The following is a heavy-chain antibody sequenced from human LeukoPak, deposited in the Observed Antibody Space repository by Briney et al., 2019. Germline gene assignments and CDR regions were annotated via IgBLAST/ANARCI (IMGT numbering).Heavy chain of an antibody. Sequence: ASVKVSCKASGYTFTGYYMHWVRQAPGQGLEWMGWINPDSGGTNYAQKFQGRVTMTRDTSISTAYLELSWLRSDDTAVYSCARLRSYDYVWGSFGYWGQGTLVTVSS. J-gene: IGHJ4*02. V-gene: IGHV1-2*02. CDR1: GYTFTGYY. CDR2: INPDSGGT. CDR3: ARLRSYDYVWGSFGY. D-gene: IGHD3-16*01.